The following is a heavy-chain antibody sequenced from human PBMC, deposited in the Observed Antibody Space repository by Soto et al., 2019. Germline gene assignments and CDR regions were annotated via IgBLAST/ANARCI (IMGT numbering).Heavy chain of an antibody. J-gene: IGHJ6*02. CDR2: ISPYNGHT. V-gene: IGHV1-18*04. Sequence: QAQVVQSGDEVKKPGASVKVSCKASGYIFTGYGISWVRQAPGQGLEWMGWISPYNGHTEFAQRLQGRLTLTTDTSTTTTFMEVSNLRSDDTAVYYCARGGSGYHTGRGFAGTMDVWGQGTTVTVSS. CDR3: ARGGSGYHTGRGFAGTMDV. CDR1: GYIFTGYG. D-gene: IGHD3-22*01.